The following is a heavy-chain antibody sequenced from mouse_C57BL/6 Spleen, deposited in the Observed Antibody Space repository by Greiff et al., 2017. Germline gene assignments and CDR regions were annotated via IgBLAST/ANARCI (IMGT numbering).Heavy chain of an antibody. CDR2: IDPSDSYT. CDR1: GYTFTSYW. CDR3: ARYYGSSYVDY. V-gene: IGHV1-59*01. Sequence: QVQLQQPGAELVRPGTSVKLSCKASGYTFTSYWMHWVKQRPGQGLEWIGVIDPSDSYTNYNQKFKGKATLPLDTSSSTAYIQLSILTSEDSAVYYCARYYGSSYVDYWGQGTTLTVSS. J-gene: IGHJ2*01. D-gene: IGHD1-1*01.